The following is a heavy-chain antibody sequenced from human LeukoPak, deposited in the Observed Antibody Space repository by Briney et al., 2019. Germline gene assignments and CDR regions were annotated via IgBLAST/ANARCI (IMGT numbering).Heavy chain of an antibody. CDR2: ISGSGGST. J-gene: IGHJ6*03. V-gene: IGHV3-23*01. CDR1: GFTFSSYA. D-gene: IGHD3-3*01. CDR3: ARAPYYDLWSGYFNPYYMDV. Sequence: GGSLRLSCAASGFTFSSYAMSWVRQAPGKGLEWVSAISGSGGSTYYADSVKGRFTISRDNSKNTLYLQMNSLRAEDTAVYYCARAPYYDLWSGYFNPYYMDVWGKGTTVTVSS.